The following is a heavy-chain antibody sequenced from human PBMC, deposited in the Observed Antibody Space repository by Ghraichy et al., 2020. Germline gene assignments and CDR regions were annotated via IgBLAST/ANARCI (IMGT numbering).Heavy chain of an antibody. Sequence: SETLSLTCAVYGGSFSGYYWSWIRQPPGKGLEWIGEINHSGSTNYNPSLKSRVTISVDTSKNQFSLKLSSVTAADTAVYYCARGFQLGYYGSGVRFPFDYWGQGTLVTVSS. D-gene: IGHD3-10*01. V-gene: IGHV4-34*01. J-gene: IGHJ4*02. CDR1: GGSFSGYY. CDR3: ARGFQLGYYGSGVRFPFDY. CDR2: INHSGST.